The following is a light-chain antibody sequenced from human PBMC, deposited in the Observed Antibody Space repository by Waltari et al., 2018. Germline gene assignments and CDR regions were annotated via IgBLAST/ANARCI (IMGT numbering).Light chain of an antibody. J-gene: IGKJ2*01. CDR3: QQYNYYYS. CDR1: QRIATN. V-gene: IGKV3-15*01. Sequence: IVMTQSPATLSLSPGEGATLSCRASQRIATNVAWSQQKPGQGPRLLISEASTRVAGVPARFTGSGSGTEFTLTISSLQSEDFAVYYCQQYNYYYSFGQGTRLEIK. CDR2: EAS.